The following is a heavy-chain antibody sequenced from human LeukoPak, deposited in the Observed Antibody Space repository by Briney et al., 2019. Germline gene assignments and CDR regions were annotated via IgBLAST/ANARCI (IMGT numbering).Heavy chain of an antibody. J-gene: IGHJ5*02. CDR1: GFTFSSYW. Sequence: GGSLRLSCAASGFTFSSYWMSWVRQAPGKGLEWVANIKQDGSEKYYVDSVKGRFTISRDNAKNSLYLQMNSLRAEDTAVYYCARDHSNCPYNWFDPWGQGTLVTVSS. V-gene: IGHV3-7*01. CDR2: IKQDGSEK. D-gene: IGHD4-11*01. CDR3: ARDHSNCPYNWFDP.